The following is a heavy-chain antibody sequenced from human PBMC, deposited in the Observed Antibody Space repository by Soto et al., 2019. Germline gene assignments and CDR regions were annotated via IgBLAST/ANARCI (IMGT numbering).Heavy chain of an antibody. V-gene: IGHV3-30-3*01. CDR1: GFTFSSYA. D-gene: IGHD3-10*01. CDR2: ISYDGSNK. J-gene: IGHJ6*02. Sequence: QVQLVESGGGVVQPGRSLRLSCAASGFTFSSYAMHWVRQAPGKGLEWVAVISYDGSNKYYADSVKGRFTISRDNSKNTLYLQMNSLRAEDTAVYYCARERGSSSYYYYGLDVWGQGTTVTVSS. CDR3: ARERGSSSYYYYGLDV.